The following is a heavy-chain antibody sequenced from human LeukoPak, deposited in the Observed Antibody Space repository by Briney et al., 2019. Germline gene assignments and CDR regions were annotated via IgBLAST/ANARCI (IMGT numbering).Heavy chain of an antibody. CDR2: ISYDGSNK. CDR1: GFTVSSYG. Sequence: PGRSLRLSCAASGFTVSSYGMHWVRQAPGRRLERVAVISYDGSNKYYADSVKGRFTISRDNSKNTLYLQMNSLRAEDTAVYYCAKLGYCSSTSCYGWDMDVWGKGTTVTVSS. V-gene: IGHV3-30*18. CDR3: AKLGYCSSTSCYGWDMDV. J-gene: IGHJ6*04. D-gene: IGHD2-2*01.